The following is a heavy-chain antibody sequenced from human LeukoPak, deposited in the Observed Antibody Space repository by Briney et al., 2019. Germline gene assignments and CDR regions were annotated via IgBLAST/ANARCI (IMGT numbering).Heavy chain of an antibody. Sequence: PSETLSLTCTVSGGSISSYYWSWIRQHPGKGLEWIGYIYYSGSTYYNPSLKSRVTISVDTSKNQFSLKLRSVTAADTAVYYCHTTSGLEMAPSAFDIWGQGTMVTVSS. CDR1: GGSISSYY. J-gene: IGHJ3*02. D-gene: IGHD5-24*01. CDR3: HTTSGLEMAPSAFDI. CDR2: IYYSGST. V-gene: IGHV4-59*06.